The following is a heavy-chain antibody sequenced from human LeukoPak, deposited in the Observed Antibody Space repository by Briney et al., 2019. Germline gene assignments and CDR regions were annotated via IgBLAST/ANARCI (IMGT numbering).Heavy chain of an antibody. CDR1: GFTFSDHY. D-gene: IGHD3-10*01. Sequence: GGSLRLFCAASGFTFSDHYMDWVRQAPGKGLEEVSRTRNKANSYTTEYAASVKGRFTISRDDSKNSLYLQMNSLKTEDTAVYYCARDAVGDSGAFDIWGQGTMVTVSS. V-gene: IGHV3-72*01. CDR3: ARDAVGDSGAFDI. CDR2: TRNKANSYTT. J-gene: IGHJ3*02.